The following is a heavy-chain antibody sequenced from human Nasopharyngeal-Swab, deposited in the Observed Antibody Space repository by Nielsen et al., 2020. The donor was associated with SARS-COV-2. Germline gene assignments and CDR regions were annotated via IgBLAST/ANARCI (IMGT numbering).Heavy chain of an antibody. Sequence: SETLSLTCAVSGSSISSGYYWGWIRQPPGKGLEWIGSIYHSGSTSYNPSLKSRVTISVDTSKNQFSLKLSSVTAADTAVYYCARRTRYSNYAYYYMDVWGKGTTVTVSS. J-gene: IGHJ6*03. CDR1: GSSISSGYY. D-gene: IGHD4-11*01. V-gene: IGHV4-38-2*01. CDR3: ARRTRYSNYAYYYMDV. CDR2: IYHSGST.